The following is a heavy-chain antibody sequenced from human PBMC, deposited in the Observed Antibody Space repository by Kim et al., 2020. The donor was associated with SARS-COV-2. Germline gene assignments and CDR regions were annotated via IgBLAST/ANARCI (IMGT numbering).Heavy chain of an antibody. CDR3: ARRVEGPFDY. CDR2: RT. J-gene: IGHJ4*02. Sequence: RTNHRPSRESRVTNTVATSKNQFSLKLSAVTAADTAVYYCARRVEGPFDYWGQGTLVTVSS. V-gene: IGHV4-59*08.